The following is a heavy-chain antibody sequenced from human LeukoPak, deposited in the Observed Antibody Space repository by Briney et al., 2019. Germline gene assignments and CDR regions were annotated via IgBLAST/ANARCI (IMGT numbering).Heavy chain of an antibody. J-gene: IGHJ4*02. CDR3: AKYSGAYAIED. CDR2: IKEDGSEK. Sequence: GGSLRLSCAASGFTFSTSWMSWVRQAPGKGLEWVANIKEDGSEKQYVDSVMGRFTVSRDNAKNSLYLQMNILRGDDTAVYYGAKYSGAYAIEDWGQGTLVTVFS. CDR1: GFTFSTSW. D-gene: IGHD4-17*01. V-gene: IGHV3-7*02.